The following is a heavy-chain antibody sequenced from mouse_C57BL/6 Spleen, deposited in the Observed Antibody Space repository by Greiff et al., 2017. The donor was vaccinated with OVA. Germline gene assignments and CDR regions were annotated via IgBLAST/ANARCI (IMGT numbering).Heavy chain of an antibody. Sequence: EVQLQQSGPELVKPGASVKISCKASGYSFTDYNMNWVKQSNGKSLEWIGVINPNYGTTSYNQKFKSKATLTVDKSSSTAYMQLSSLTSEDSAVYYCARGDYGGSYDFDYWGQGTTLTVSS. D-gene: IGHD1-1*01. CDR2: INPNYGTT. J-gene: IGHJ2*01. V-gene: IGHV1-39*01. CDR1: GYSFTDYN. CDR3: ARGDYGGSYDFDY.